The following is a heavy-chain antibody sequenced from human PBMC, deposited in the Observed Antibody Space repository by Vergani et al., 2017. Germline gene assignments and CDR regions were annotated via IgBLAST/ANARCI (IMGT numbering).Heavy chain of an antibody. CDR1: GGSISSYY. D-gene: IGHD3-10*01. J-gene: IGHJ5*02. CDR2: IYYSGST. CDR3: ARSPLGAYYYGSGSYYKYPYNWFDP. Sequence: QVQLQQWGAGLVKPSETLSLTCTVSGGSISSYYWSWIRQPPGKGLEWIGYIYYSGSTNYNPSLKSRVTISVDTSKNQFSLKLRSVTAADTAVYYCARSPLGAYYYGSGSYYKYPYNWFDPWGQGTLVTVSS. V-gene: IGHV4-59*01.